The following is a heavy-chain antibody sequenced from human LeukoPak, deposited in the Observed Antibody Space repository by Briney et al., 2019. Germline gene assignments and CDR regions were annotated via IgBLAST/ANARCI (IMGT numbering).Heavy chain of an antibody. V-gene: IGHV1-46*01. J-gene: IGHJ4*02. CDR3: ARDRAVEMATPTCFDY. CDR2: INPSGGST. D-gene: IGHD5-24*01. CDR1: GYTFTSYY. Sequence: ASVKVSCKACGYTFTSYYMHWVRQAPGQGLEWRGIINPSGGSTSYAQKFQGRVTMTRDMSTSTVYMELSSLRSEDTAVYYCARDRAVEMATPTCFDYWGQGTLVTVSS.